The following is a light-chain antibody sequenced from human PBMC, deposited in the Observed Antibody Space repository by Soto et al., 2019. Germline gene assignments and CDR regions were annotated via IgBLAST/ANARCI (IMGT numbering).Light chain of an antibody. CDR2: SDH. CDR3: AAWDDSLNGYVV. J-gene: IGLJ2*01. CDR1: SSNIGTNT. V-gene: IGLV1-44*01. Sequence: QSVLTQPPSVSGTPGQRVTISCSGSSSNIGTNTVNWYQQLPGTAPKVLIYSDHQRPSGVPDRFSGSRSGTSASLAISGLQSEDEAAYYCAAWDDSLNGYVVFGGGTKLTVL.